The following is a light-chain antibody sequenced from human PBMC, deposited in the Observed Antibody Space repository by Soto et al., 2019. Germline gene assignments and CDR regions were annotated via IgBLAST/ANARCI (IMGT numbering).Light chain of an antibody. Sequence: QSALTQPASVSGSPGQSITISCTGTSSDVGAYNYVSWYQQHPGKVPKLIIYDVINRPSGVSSRFSGSKSVNTASLTISGLQAEDVADYYCTTNTSSVTLVFGGGTTVTVL. CDR2: DVI. CDR3: TTNTSSVTLV. J-gene: IGLJ3*02. CDR1: SSDVGAYNY. V-gene: IGLV2-14*01.